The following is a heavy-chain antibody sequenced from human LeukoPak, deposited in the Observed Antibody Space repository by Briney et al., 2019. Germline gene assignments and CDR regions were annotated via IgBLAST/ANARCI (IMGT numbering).Heavy chain of an antibody. Sequence: GGPLRLSCAASGFTFSSYGMSWVRPAPGKGLEWVSAISGSGGSTYYADSVKGRFPISRDNSKNTLYLQMNSLRAEDTAVYYCAKGIQVWPRGIDYWGQGTLVTASS. V-gene: IGHV3-23*01. J-gene: IGHJ4*02. CDR3: AKGIQVWPRGIDY. CDR1: GFTFSSYG. D-gene: IGHD5-18*01. CDR2: ISGSGGST.